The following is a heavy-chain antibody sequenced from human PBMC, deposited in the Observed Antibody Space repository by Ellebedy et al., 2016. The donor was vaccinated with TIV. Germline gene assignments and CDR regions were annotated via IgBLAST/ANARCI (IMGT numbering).Heavy chain of an antibody. CDR3: ARMYSSGSYYFDY. Sequence: AASVKVSCKASGYTFTSYYMHWMRQAPGQGLEWMGIINPSGGSTSYAQKLQGRVTMTRDTFTSTVYMELSSLRSDDTAVYYCARMYSSGSYYFDYWGQGTLVTVSS. V-gene: IGHV1-46*04. CDR1: GYTFTSYY. J-gene: IGHJ4*02. D-gene: IGHD6-19*01. CDR2: INPSGGST.